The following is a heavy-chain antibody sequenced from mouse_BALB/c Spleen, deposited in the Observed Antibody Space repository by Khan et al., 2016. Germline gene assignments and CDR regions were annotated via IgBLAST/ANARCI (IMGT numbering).Heavy chain of an antibody. Sequence: EVQLLETGGGLVKPGGSLKLSCAASGFAFSSYDMSWVRQTPEKRLEWVAYISSGGGSTYYPDTVKGRFTISRDNAKNTLYLQMSSLKSEDIAMYYCAGHYRYAYWGQGTLVTVSA. CDR3: AGHYRYAY. CDR2: ISSGGGST. J-gene: IGHJ3*01. V-gene: IGHV5-12-1*01. CDR1: GFAFSSYD. D-gene: IGHD2-14*01.